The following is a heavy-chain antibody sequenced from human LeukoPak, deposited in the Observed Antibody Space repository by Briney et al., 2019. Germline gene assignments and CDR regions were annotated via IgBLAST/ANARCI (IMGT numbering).Heavy chain of an antibody. V-gene: IGHV1-8*01. J-gene: IGHJ4*02. Sequence: ASVKISCKASGYTFTNYDINWVRQATGRGPEWMGWMNTNTGNTVYAQKFQGRVTMTRNTSITTAYMELSSLRSEDTAVYYCARGRAADYWGQGTLLTVSP. CDR3: ARGRAADY. CDR1: GYTFTNYD. CDR2: MNTNTGNT.